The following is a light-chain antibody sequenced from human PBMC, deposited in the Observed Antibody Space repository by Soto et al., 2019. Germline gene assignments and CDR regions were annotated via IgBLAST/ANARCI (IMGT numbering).Light chain of an antibody. CDR1: RSDVGGYNY. J-gene: IGLJ2*01. V-gene: IGLV2-14*01. Sequence: QSALTQPASGSGSPGQWITIYCTGTRSDVGGYNYVSWYQQHQGKAPKLMIYDVSNRPSGLSNRFSGSKSGNTASLTISGLQTEDEADYYCSSYTRSSSTLVVFGGGTKLTVL. CDR2: DVS. CDR3: SSYTRSSSTLVV.